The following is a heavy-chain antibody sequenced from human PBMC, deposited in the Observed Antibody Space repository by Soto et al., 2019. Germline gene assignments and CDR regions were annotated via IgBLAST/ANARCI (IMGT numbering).Heavy chain of an antibody. Sequence: SETLSLTCAVYGGSFSGYYWSWIRQPPGKGLEWIGEINHSGSTNYNPSLKSRVTISVDTSKNQFSLKLSSVTAADTAVYYCARGGGDRVGDYPSLRPYYFDYWGQGTLVTVSS. CDR2: INHSGST. D-gene: IGHD4-17*01. J-gene: IGHJ4*02. V-gene: IGHV4-34*01. CDR3: ARGGGDRVGDYPSLRPYYFDY. CDR1: GGSFSGYY.